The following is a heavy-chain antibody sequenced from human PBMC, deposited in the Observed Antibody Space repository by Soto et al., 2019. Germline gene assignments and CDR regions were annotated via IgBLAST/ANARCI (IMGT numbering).Heavy chain of an antibody. Sequence: GGALRLSCAASGFTISNYGMHWVRQAPGKGLEWVAVISYDGTITYYADSVKGRFTISRDNSKNTLYLQMNSLRTEDTAVYYCATTRVGPCSSSICFSGIFDGMDVWGQGTTVTVSS. CDR3: ATTRVGPCSSSICFSGIFDGMDV. CDR1: GFTISNYG. CDR2: ISYDGTIT. D-gene: IGHD2-2*01. V-gene: IGHV3-30-3*01. J-gene: IGHJ6*02.